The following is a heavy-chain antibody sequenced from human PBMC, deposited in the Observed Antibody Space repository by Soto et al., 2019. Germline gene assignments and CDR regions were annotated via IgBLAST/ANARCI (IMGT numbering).Heavy chain of an antibody. CDR2: ISGSGGST. CDR3: AKDRVGGFTYYDFWSGFQGDAFDI. V-gene: IGHV3-23*01. CDR1: GFTFSSSA. Sequence: SCAASGFTFSSSAMSWVRQAPGKGLEWVSAISGSGGSTYYADSVKGRFTISRDNSKNTLYLQMNSLRAEDTAVYYCAKDRVGGFTYYDFWSGFQGDAFDIWGQGTMVTVSS. J-gene: IGHJ3*02. D-gene: IGHD3-3*01.